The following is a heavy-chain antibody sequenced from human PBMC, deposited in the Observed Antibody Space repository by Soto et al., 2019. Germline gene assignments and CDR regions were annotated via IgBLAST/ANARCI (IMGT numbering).Heavy chain of an antibody. V-gene: IGHV1-69*06. CDR1: GGTFSSYA. Sequence: GASVKVSCKASGGTFSSYAISWVRQAPGQGLEWMGGIIPIFGTANYAQKFQGRVTITADKSTSTAYMELSSLRSEDTAVYYCAREKAGTGAFDIWGQGTMVTVSS. CDR3: AREKAGTGAFDI. CDR2: IIPIFGTA. J-gene: IGHJ3*02. D-gene: IGHD6-13*01.